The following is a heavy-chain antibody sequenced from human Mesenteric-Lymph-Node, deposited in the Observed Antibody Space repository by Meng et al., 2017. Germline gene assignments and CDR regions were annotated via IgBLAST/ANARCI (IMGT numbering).Heavy chain of an antibody. D-gene: IGHD1-20*01. CDR2: IWYDGTDK. CDR1: GFTFGTYG. CDR3: ARADDNWIIIEY. V-gene: IGHV3-33*01. J-gene: IGHJ4*02. Sequence: QVQLVESGGGVVQPGRSLRLSCAASGFTFGTYGMHWVRHAPGKGLEWVAVIWYDGTDKFYGDSVKGRFTISRDNSKNTLFLQMNSLTVDDTAVYYCARADDNWIIIEYWGQGTLVTVSS.